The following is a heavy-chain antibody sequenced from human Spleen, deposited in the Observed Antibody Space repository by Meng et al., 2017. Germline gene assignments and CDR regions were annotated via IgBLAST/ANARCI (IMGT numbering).Heavy chain of an antibody. D-gene: IGHD2-15*01. Sequence: VKVSCKALGGIFSNYVIGWVRQAPGQGLEWMGGINAVFGTTNYAQKFQGRVTITSDESTSTAYMELSSLRSEDTAVYYCATLPPYCSGGSCYGDAFDIWGQGTMVT. V-gene: IGHV1-69*01. CDR2: INAVFGTT. CDR1: GGIFSNYV. J-gene: IGHJ3*02. CDR3: ATLPPYCSGGSCYGDAFDI.